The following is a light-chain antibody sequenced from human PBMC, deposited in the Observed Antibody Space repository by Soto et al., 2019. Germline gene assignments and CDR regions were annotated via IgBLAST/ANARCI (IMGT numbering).Light chain of an antibody. CDR2: KAS. V-gene: IGKV1-5*03. CDR1: QGISSY. CDR3: QHYNSYSEA. J-gene: IGKJ1*01. Sequence: IQLKQSPSALSASVGDRVTITCRASQGISSYLAWYQQKPGKAPKLLIYKASTLKSGVPSRFSGSGSGTEFTLTISSLQPDDFATYYCQHYNSYSEAFGQGTKVDIK.